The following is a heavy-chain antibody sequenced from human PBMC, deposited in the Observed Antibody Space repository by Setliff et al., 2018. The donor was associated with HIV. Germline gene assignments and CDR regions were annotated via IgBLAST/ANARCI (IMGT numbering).Heavy chain of an antibody. CDR1: GGSVSSGRYY. CDR2: IYYSGST. CDR3: ARRGADSYYPRPLDV. Sequence: PSETLSLTCTVSGGSVSSGRYYWSWIRQPPGKGLEWIGYIYYSGSTKHNPSLKSRVTISLDTSKNQFSLKLTSATAADTAVYYCARRGADSYYPRPLDVWGKGTTVTVSS. D-gene: IGHD3-10*01. J-gene: IGHJ6*04. V-gene: IGHV4-61*01.